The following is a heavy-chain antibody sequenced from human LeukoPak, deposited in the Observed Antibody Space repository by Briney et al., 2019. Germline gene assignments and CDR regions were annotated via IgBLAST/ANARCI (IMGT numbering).Heavy chain of an antibody. CDR1: GFTFSSYS. CDR2: ISSSGGTT. J-gene: IGHJ6*02. V-gene: IGHV3-48*01. Sequence: GGSLRLSCAASGFTFSSYSMNWVRQPPGKGPEWISYISSSGGTTTYVDSVKGRFTISRDNAKNSLYLQMSSLRADDTAVYYCARSNYYTVDVWGQGTAVTVSS. CDR3: ARSNYYTVDV.